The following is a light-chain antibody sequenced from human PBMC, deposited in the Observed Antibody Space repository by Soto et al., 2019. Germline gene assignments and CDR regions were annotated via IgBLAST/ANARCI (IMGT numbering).Light chain of an antibody. CDR1: QSISSW. Sequence: DIQMTQSPSTLSASVGDRVTITCRASQSISSWLAWYQQKPGKAPKLLISAASSLESGVPSRFSGSGSGTEFTLTISSLQPDDFATYYCHHYNRYSGTFGQGTKVDIK. CDR2: AAS. J-gene: IGKJ1*01. CDR3: HHYNRYSGT. V-gene: IGKV1-5*01.